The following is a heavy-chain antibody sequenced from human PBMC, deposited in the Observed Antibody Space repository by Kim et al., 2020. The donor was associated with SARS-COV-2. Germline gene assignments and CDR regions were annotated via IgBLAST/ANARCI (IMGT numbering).Heavy chain of an antibody. J-gene: IGHJ4*02. D-gene: IGHD6-13*01. V-gene: IGHV4-34*01. CDR1: GGSFSGYY. Sequence: SETLSLTCAVYGGSFSGYYWSWIRQPPGKGLEWIGEINHSGSTNYNPSLKSRVTISVDTSKNQFSLKLSSVTAADTAVYYCATTRPPYSSSWSPFDYWGQGTLVTVSS. CDR3: ATTRPPYSSSWSPFDY. CDR2: INHSGST.